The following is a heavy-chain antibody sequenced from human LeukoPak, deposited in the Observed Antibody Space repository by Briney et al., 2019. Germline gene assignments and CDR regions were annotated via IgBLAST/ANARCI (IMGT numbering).Heavy chain of an antibody. Sequence: GASVKVSCKASGYTFTAYYIHWVRQAPGQGLEWMGWINPNSGGINYAQKFQGRVTMTSDTSISTAYMELNWLRADETAIYYCARGGTGRRAYYFDYWGQGTLVTVSS. CDR3: ARGGTGRRAYYFDY. CDR2: INPNSGGI. J-gene: IGHJ4*02. CDR1: GYTFTAYY. D-gene: IGHD3/OR15-3a*01. V-gene: IGHV1-2*02.